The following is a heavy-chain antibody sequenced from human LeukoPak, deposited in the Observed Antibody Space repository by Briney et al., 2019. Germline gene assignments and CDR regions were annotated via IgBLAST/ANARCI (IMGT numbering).Heavy chain of an antibody. CDR2: INPNSGGT. V-gene: IGHV1-2*02. D-gene: IGHD3-10*01. Sequence: ASVKVSCKASGYTFTGYYMHWVRQAPGQGLEWMGWINPNSGGTNYAQKFQGRVTMTRDTSISTAYMELSSLRSEDTAVYYCATYYGSGSPYYYYYMDVWGKGTTVTISS. CDR1: GYTFTGYY. J-gene: IGHJ6*03. CDR3: ATYYGSGSPYYYYYMDV.